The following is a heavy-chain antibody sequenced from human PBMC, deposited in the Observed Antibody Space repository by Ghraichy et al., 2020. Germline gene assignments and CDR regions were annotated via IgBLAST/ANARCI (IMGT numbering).Heavy chain of an antibody. CDR1: GASISSSNHY. D-gene: IGHD6-19*01. Sequence: SETLSLTCTVSGASISSSNHYWGWIRQPPGKGLEWIGSIYYSGSTYYNPSLEGLLTVSVDTSRKQLSLKLSSATAADTAVYYCARHVVVWQWLVQGTFDYWGQGHLVTVAS. CDR3: ARHVVVWQWLVQGTFDY. V-gene: IGHV4-39*01. CDR2: IYYSGST. J-gene: IGHJ4*02.